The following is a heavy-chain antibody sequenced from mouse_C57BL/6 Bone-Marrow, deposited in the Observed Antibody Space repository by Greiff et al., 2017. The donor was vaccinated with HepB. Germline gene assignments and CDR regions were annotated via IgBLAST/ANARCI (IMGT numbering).Heavy chain of an antibody. CDR1: GFTFSDYG. Sequence: EVQVVESGGGLVKPGGSLKLSCAASGFTFSDYGMHWVRQAPEKGLEWVAYISSGSSTIYYADTVKGRFTISRDNAKNTLFLQMTSLRSEDTAMYYCAKLRRTWFAYWGQGTLVTVSA. V-gene: IGHV5-17*01. J-gene: IGHJ3*01. D-gene: IGHD2-4*01. CDR2: ISSGSSTI. CDR3: AKLRRTWFAY.